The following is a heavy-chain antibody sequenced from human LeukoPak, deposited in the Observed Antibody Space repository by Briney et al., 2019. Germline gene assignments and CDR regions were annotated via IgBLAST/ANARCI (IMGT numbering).Heavy chain of an antibody. CDR1: EFTFSNCA. J-gene: IGHJ4*02. Sequence: TGGSLRLSCAASEFTFSNCAMNWVRQAPGKGLEWVSGISGSGGSTYYADSVKGRFTISRDNSKNTLYLQMNSLRAEDTAVFYCAKSRGCYGSGSYIDSWGQGTLVTVSS. D-gene: IGHD3-10*01. CDR3: AKSRGCYGSGSYIDS. CDR2: ISGSGGST. V-gene: IGHV3-23*01.